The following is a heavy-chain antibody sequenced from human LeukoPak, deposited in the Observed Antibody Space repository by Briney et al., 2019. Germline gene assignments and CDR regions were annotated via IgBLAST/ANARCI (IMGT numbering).Heavy chain of an antibody. J-gene: IGHJ4*02. D-gene: IGHD3-9*01. V-gene: IGHV3-30-3*01. Sequence: GGSLRLSCAASGFTFSSYAMHWVRQAPGKGLEWVAVISYDGSNKYYADSVKGRFTISRDNSKNTLYLQMNSLRAEDTAVYYCARGGPSVAKSDILTDWGQGTLVTVSS. CDR1: GFTFSSYA. CDR3: ARGGPSVAKSDILTD. CDR2: ISYDGSNK.